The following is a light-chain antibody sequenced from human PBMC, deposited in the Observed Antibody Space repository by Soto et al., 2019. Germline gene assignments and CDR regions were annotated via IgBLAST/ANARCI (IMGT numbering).Light chain of an antibody. J-gene: IGLJ2*01. V-gene: IGLV2-14*01. CDR1: DSDVGGYNY. CDR2: GVY. Sequence: QSALTQPASVSVSPGQSITISCTGTDSDVGGYNYVSWYQQHPGKAPKLMISGVYNRPSGVSNRFSGSKSGNTASLNIAGLQAEGESDYYCRSFPSNNTPQVVFGGGTKLTVL. CDR3: RSFPSNNTPQVV.